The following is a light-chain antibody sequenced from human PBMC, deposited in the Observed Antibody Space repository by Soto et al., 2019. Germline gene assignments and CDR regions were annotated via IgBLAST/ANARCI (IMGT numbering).Light chain of an antibody. CDR1: SSVIGSYNH. V-gene: IGLV2-14*03. Sequence: QSALTQPASVSGSPGQSITISCSGTSSVIGSYNHVAWYQQFPGKSPKLMIYAVSDRPSGVSDRFSGSKSGITASLTISGLQTEDEADYYCISYTDRQSYLFGTGTKGTVL. CDR2: AVS. CDR3: ISYTDRQSYL. J-gene: IGLJ1*01.